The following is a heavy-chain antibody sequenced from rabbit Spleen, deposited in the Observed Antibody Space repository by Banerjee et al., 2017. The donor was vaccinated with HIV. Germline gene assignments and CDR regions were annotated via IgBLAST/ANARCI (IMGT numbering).Heavy chain of an antibody. V-gene: IGHV1S40*01. CDR3: ARGSAAMTMVITGFYLNL. J-gene: IGHJ4*01. D-gene: IGHD2-1*01. CDR1: GFSFSSSYY. CDR2: IYADSSGST. Sequence: QSLEESGGDLVKPEGSLTLTCTASGFSFSSSYYMCWVRQAPGKGLECIACIYADSSGSTYYANGAKGRFTISRTSSTTVTLEMTSLTVADTATYFCARGSAAMTMVITGFYLNLWGQGTLVTVS.